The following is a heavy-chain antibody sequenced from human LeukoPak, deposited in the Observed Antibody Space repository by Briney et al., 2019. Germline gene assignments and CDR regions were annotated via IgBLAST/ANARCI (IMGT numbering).Heavy chain of an antibody. D-gene: IGHD3-10*01. CDR1: GYSFISYW. CDR3: AVKSPFYYGSGNDLVFDY. J-gene: IGHJ4*02. Sequence: GESLKTSCKASGYSFISYWIGWVRQMPGKGLEWMGIIYPGDSDTRYSPSFQGQVTISADKSISTAYLRWSSLKASDTAMYYCAVKSPFYYGSGNDLVFDYWGQGTLVTVSS. V-gene: IGHV5-51*01. CDR2: IYPGDSDT.